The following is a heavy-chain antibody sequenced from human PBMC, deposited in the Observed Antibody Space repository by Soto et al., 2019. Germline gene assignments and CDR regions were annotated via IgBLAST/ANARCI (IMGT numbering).Heavy chain of an antibody. CDR2: IYHNGSP. CDR3: AREAAGYPNWFDP. D-gene: IGHD1-1*01. J-gene: IGHJ5*02. Sequence: SETLSLTCVVSGGSISSSNWWTWVRQPPGKRLEWIGEIYHNGSPTYSPSLRGRATISVDKSNNQFSLRLRSVTAADTAVYYCAREAAGYPNWFDPWGQGALVTVSS. CDR1: GGSISSSNW. V-gene: IGHV4-4*02.